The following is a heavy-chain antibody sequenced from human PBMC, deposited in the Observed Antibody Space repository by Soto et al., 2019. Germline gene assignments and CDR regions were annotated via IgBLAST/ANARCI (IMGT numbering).Heavy chain of an antibody. D-gene: IGHD1-1*01. CDR2: IKYDGSEK. CDR1: GFTFSNSW. CDR3: ARDRAYNTFDY. Sequence: GGSLRLSCAASGFTFSNSWMTWVRQAPGKGLEWVANIKYDGSEKYYVDSVKGRFTISRDNAKNSLYLQMNSLTAEDTAVFYCARDRAYNTFDYWGQGTLVTVSS. J-gene: IGHJ4*02. V-gene: IGHV3-7*01.